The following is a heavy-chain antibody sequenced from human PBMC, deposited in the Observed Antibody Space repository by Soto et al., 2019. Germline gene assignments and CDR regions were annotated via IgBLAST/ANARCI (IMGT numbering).Heavy chain of an antibody. D-gene: IGHD3-9*01. CDR1: GFTFSSYG. CDR2: ISYDGSNK. J-gene: IGHJ6*02. CDR3: AKAREAPAYFDWLFGGMDV. Sequence: GGSLRLSCAASGFTFSSYGMHWVRQAPGKGLEWVAVISYDGSNKYYADSVKGRFTISRDNSKNTLYLQMNSLRAEDTAVYYCAKAREAPAYFDWLFGGMDVWGQGTTVTVSS. V-gene: IGHV3-30*18.